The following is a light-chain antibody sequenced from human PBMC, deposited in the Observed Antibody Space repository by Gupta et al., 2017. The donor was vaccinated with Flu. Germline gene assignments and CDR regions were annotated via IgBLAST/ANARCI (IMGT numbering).Light chain of an antibody. CDR2: GNN. Sequence: QSVLTQPRSVSGSPVQRVTIPSTGTRSDIGAPSDVHWYQFLPGTDPKLLSAGNNNRPSGVPDRFSASKSGTSASLAITGLQAEDEGDYYCQSYDSSLSGSVFGGGTKLTVL. J-gene: IGLJ2*01. V-gene: IGLV1-40*01. CDR3: QSYDSSLSGSV. CDR1: RSDIGAPSD.